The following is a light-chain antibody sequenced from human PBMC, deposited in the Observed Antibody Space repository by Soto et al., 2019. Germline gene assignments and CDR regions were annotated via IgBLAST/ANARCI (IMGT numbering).Light chain of an antibody. CDR3: QHYANWPLT. Sequence: EIVMTQSPATLPVSPGEGATLSCRASQGIGSTLAWYQQKPGQTPRLLIYDTSIRATGVPARFRGSASGTEFTLTITSLQSEDFAVYYCQHYANWPLTFGGGTRVESK. CDR2: DTS. J-gene: IGKJ4*01. CDR1: QGIGST. V-gene: IGKV3-15*01.